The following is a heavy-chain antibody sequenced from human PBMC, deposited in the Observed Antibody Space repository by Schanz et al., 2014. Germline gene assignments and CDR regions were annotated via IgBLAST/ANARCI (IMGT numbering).Heavy chain of an antibody. CDR1: GITFSNYG. CDR3: ARDLISSGWYG. D-gene: IGHD6-19*01. Sequence: VQLVESGGGVVQPGRSLRLSCAASGITFSNYGMNWVRQAPEKGLEWVSYISSSSGTIYYADSVKGRFTISRDNAKNSLYLQMNSLRVEDTAVYYCARDLISSGWYGWGQGTLVTVSS. J-gene: IGHJ4*02. V-gene: IGHV3-48*04. CDR2: ISSSSGTI.